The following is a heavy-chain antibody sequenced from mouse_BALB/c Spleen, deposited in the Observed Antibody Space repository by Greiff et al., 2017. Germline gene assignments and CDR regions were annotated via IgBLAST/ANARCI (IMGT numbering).Heavy chain of an antibody. CDR1: GYSFTGYF. D-gene: IGHD2-2*01. CDR2: INPYNGDT. Sequence: EVKLLESGPELVKPGASVKISCKASGYSFTGYFMNWVKQSHGKSLEWIGRINPYNGDTFYNQKFKGKATLTVNKSSSTAHMELLSLTSEDSAVYYCGRSDYGYPYAMDYWGQGTSVTVSS. V-gene: IGHV1-37*01. CDR3: GRSDYGYPYAMDY. J-gene: IGHJ4*01.